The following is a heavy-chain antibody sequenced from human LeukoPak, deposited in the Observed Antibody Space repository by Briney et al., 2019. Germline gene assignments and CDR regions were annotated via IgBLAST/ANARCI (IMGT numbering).Heavy chain of an antibody. J-gene: IGHJ4*02. Sequence: GGSLRLSCAASGFTFSSYGMSWVRQAPGKGLELVSAISGSGGSAYYADSVKGRFTISRDNSKNTLYLQMNSLRAEDTAVYYCAKKEKYYYGSGSYYDPSFDYWGQGTLVTVSS. CDR1: GFTFSSYG. CDR2: ISGSGGSA. CDR3: AKKEKYYYGSGSYYDPSFDY. V-gene: IGHV3-23*01. D-gene: IGHD3-10*01.